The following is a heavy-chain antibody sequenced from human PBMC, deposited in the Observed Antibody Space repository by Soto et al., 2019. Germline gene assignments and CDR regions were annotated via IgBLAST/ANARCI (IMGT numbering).Heavy chain of an antibody. Sequence: EVQLLESGGGLVQPGGSLRLSCAASGFTFSSYAMNWVRQAPGKGLEWVSSISGTSGRTYYADSVEGRFTISRDNSKNTLYLQIVSLRAEDTAVYYCAKDEGSGWYYFDYWGQGTLVSVSS. D-gene: IGHD6-19*01. CDR1: GFTFSSYA. V-gene: IGHV3-23*01. CDR3: AKDEGSGWYYFDY. J-gene: IGHJ4*02. CDR2: ISGTSGRT.